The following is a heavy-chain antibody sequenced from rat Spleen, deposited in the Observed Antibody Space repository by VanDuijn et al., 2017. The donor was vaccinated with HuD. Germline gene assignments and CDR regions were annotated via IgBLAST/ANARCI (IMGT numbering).Heavy chain of an antibody. D-gene: IGHD5-1*01. CDR2: IRSGGST. V-gene: IGHV2-65*01. CDR3: ARATAGSGMDA. Sequence: QVQLKESGPGLVQPSQTLSITCTVSGFSLTSYYMQWVRQTPGKGLEWMGFIRSGGSTEYNSEFKSRLSISRDTSKNQVFLKMTSLKTEDTGVYYCARATAGSGMDAWGQGASVTVSS. J-gene: IGHJ4*01. CDR1: GFSLTSYY.